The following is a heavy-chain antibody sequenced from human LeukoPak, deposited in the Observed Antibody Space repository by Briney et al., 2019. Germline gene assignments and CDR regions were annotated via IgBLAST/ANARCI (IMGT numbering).Heavy chain of an antibody. Sequence: KSSETLSLTCTVSGGSISSGDYYWSWIRQPPGKGLEWFGYIYYSGTTYYNPSLKSRVTISVDTSKNQFSLKLSSVTAADTAVYYCARVKRKIGYSYGTPLNNWFDPWGQGTLVTVSS. V-gene: IGHV4-30-4*01. CDR3: ARVKRKIGYSYGTPLNNWFDP. J-gene: IGHJ5*02. D-gene: IGHD5-18*01. CDR2: IYYSGTT. CDR1: GGSISSGDYY.